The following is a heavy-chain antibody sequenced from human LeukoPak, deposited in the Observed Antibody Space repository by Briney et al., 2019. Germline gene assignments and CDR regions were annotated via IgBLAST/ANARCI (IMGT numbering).Heavy chain of an antibody. CDR3: AIDRVGATIDY. V-gene: IGHV1-46*01. J-gene: IGHJ4*02. Sequence: ASVKVSCKASGYTFTSYYMHWVRQAPGQGLEWMGIIDPSGGSTSYAQKFQGRVTMTRDTSTSTVYMELSSLRSEDTAVYYCAIDRVGATIDYWGQGTLVTVSS. D-gene: IGHD1-26*01. CDR1: GYTFTSYY. CDR2: IDPSGGST.